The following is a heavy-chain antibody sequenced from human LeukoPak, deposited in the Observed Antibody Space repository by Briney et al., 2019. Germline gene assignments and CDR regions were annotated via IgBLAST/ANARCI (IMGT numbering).Heavy chain of an antibody. D-gene: IGHD1-26*01. CDR1: GGTFSSYA. J-gene: IGHJ4*02. CDR3: ARDRLWEGGYFDY. CDR2: IIPIFGTA. Sequence: ASVKVSCXASGGTFSSYAISWVRQAHGQGLEWMGRIIPIFGTANYAQKFQGRVTITTDESTSTAYMELSSLRSEDTAVYYCARDRLWEGGYFDYWGQGTLVTVSS. V-gene: IGHV1-69*05.